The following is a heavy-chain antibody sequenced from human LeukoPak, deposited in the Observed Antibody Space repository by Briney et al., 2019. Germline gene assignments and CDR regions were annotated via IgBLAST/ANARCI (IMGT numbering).Heavy chain of an antibody. D-gene: IGHD3-22*01. CDR2: INPSGGST. CDR3: ALYYDVIGYRV. J-gene: IGHJ4*02. CDR1: GYTFTSYG. V-gene: IGHV1-46*01. Sequence: ASVKVSCKASGYTFTSYGISWVRQAPGQGLEWMGIINPSGGSTSYAQRFQGRVTMTMATSTSTVYMELSSLTSEDAAVYYCALYYDVIGYRVWGQGTLVTVSS.